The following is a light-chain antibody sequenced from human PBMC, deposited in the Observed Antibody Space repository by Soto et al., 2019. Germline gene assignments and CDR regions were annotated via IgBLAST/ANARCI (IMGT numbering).Light chain of an antibody. CDR1: SSDVGGYNF. Sequence: QSALTQPPSASGSRGQSVTISCTGTSSDVGGYNFVSWYQQHPGKAPKVILYEVTKRPSGVPDRFSGSKSGNTASLTVSGLQTEDEAHYYCRSYAGSKNRSVFGTGTKVTVL. CDR2: EVT. J-gene: IGLJ1*01. CDR3: RSYAGSKNRSV. V-gene: IGLV2-8*01.